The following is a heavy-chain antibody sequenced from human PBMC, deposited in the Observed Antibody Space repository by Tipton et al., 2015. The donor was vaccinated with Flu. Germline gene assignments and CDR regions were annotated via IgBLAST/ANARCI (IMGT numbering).Heavy chain of an antibody. CDR2: IYTSESTFGST. V-gene: IGHV4-61*02. D-gene: IGHD3-10*01. J-gene: IGHJ4*02. CDR3: ARGEVWVPGVNFFGGFDS. CDR1: GGSMTSGSYY. Sequence: TLSLTCNVAGGSMTSGSYYWSWIRQPAGKGLEWIGRIYTSESTFGSTNYNPSLKSRVTISLDRSKKQFSLNLNAVTAADTAVYFCARGEVWVPGVNFFGGFDSWGQGILVTVSS.